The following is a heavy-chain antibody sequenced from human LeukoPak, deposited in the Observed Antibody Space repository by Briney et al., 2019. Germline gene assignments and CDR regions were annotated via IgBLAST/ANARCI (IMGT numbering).Heavy chain of an antibody. V-gene: IGHV1-24*01. CDR2: FDPEDGET. CDR3: ATESGAVTTDSGYYYVDV. J-gene: IGHJ6*03. CDR1: GYTLTELS. Sequence: ASVKVSCKVSGYTLTELSMHWVRQAPGKGLEWMGGFDPEDGETIYAQKFQGRVTMTEDTSTDTAYMELSSLRSEDTAVYYCATESGAVTTDSGYYYVDVWGKGTTVTVSS. D-gene: IGHD4-11*01.